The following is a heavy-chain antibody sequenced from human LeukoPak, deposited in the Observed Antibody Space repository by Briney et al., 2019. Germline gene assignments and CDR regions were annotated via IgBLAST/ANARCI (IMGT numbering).Heavy chain of an antibody. D-gene: IGHD1-26*01. CDR1: GFTFSSYG. V-gene: IGHV3-15*01. Sequence: PGGSLRLSCAASGFTFSSYGTTWVRQAPGKGLEWVGRIKSETDGGAKDYAAPVKGRFSISRDDSKSILYLEMTSLKTEDTAVYYCTTLVGAPTYWGQGTLVTVSS. J-gene: IGHJ4*02. CDR3: TTLVGAPTY. CDR2: IKSETDGGAK.